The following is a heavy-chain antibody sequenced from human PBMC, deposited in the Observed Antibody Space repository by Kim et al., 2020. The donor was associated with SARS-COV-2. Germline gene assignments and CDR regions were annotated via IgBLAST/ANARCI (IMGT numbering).Heavy chain of an antibody. CDR3: ARAGSWTLKEAIDY. Sequence: DSVKGRFTISRDNSKNTLYLQMNSLRAEDTAVYYCARAGSWTLKEAIDYWGQGTLVTVSS. V-gene: IGHV3-30*01. J-gene: IGHJ4*02. D-gene: IGHD6-13*01.